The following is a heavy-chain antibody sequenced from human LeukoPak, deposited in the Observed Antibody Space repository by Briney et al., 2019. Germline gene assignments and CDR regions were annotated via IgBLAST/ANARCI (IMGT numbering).Heavy chain of an antibody. Sequence: GGSLRLSCAASGFTFSSYAMSWVRQAPGKGLEWVSAISGSGGSTYYADSVKGRYTISRDNSKNTLYLQMNSLRAEDTAVYYCAKPHISSSTLFDYWVQGTLVTVSS. J-gene: IGHJ4*02. CDR2: ISGSGGST. D-gene: IGHD6-6*01. CDR3: AKPHISSSTLFDY. CDR1: GFTFSSYA. V-gene: IGHV3-23*01.